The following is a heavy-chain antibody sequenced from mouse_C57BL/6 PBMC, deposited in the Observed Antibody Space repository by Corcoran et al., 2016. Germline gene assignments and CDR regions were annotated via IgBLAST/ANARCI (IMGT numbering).Heavy chain of an antibody. Sequence: QIQLQQSGPELVKPGASVKISCKASGYTFTDYYINWVKQRPGQGLEWIGWIYPGSGNTKYNEKFKGKATLTVDKSSSTAYMELRSLTSEDSAVYYCARTGLKDYDRNFDYWGQGTTLTVSS. CDR2: IYPGSGNT. J-gene: IGHJ2*01. V-gene: IGHV1-84*01. D-gene: IGHD2-4*01. CDR3: ARTGLKDYDRNFDY. CDR1: GYTFTDYY.